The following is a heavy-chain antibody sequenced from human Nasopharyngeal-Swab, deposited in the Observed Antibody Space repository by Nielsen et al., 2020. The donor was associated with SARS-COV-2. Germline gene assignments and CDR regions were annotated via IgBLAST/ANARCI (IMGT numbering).Heavy chain of an antibody. J-gene: IGHJ4*02. CDR1: GFTFIIYG. V-gene: IGHV3-33*05. Sequence: GGSLRLSCAASGFTFIIYGMHWVRQAPGRGLEWVSLISHDGSTKYYADSVKGRFTISRDNSKNTLYLQMNSLRAEDTAVYYCASQAGYSSGWPYYFDYWGQGTLVTVSS. D-gene: IGHD6-19*01. CDR3: ASQAGYSSGWPYYFDY. CDR2: ISHDGSTK.